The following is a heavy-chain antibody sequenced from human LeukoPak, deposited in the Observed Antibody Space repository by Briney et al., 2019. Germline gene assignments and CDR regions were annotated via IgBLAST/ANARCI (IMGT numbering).Heavy chain of an antibody. D-gene: IGHD5-24*01. CDR3: ASRDKGYYYGMDV. CDR1: GFTVSGNY. V-gene: IGHV3-66*01. Sequence: GGSLRLSCAASGFTVSGNYMSWVRQAPGKGLEWVSLLYSGGSTYYTDSVKGRFSISRDNSKNTLYLQMNSLRAEDTAVYYCASRDKGYYYGMDVWGQGTTVTVSS. CDR2: LYSGGST. J-gene: IGHJ6*02.